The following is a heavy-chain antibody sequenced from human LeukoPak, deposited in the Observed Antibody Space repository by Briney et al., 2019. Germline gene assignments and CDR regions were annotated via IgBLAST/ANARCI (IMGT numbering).Heavy chain of an antibody. J-gene: IGHJ4*02. Sequence: PGGSLRLSCAASGFTFSSYAMSWVRQAPGKGLEWVSAISGSGGSTYYADSVKGRFTISRDNSKNTLYLQMNSLRAEDTAVYYCAKDPLLTYYYDSSGFDDYWGQGTLVTVSS. CDR1: GFTFSSYA. CDR3: AKDPLLTYYYDSSGFDDY. V-gene: IGHV3-23*01. D-gene: IGHD3-22*01. CDR2: ISGSGGST.